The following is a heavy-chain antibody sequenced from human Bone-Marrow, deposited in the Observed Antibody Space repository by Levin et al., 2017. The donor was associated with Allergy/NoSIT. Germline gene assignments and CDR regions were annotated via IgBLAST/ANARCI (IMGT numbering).Heavy chain of an antibody. CDR2: INTDGSTK. Sequence: GESLKISCAVSGFTFRGYWMTWVRQAPGKGLEWVANINTDGSTKYYVDSVKGRFTISRDNAKNSVYLQMESLRAEDSAVYYCARDLSPEHSHTYDDAFEIWGEGTLGTVSS. V-gene: IGHV3-7*01. J-gene: IGHJ3*02. D-gene: IGHD1-14*01. CDR3: ARDLSPEHSHTYDDAFEI. CDR1: GFTFRGYW.